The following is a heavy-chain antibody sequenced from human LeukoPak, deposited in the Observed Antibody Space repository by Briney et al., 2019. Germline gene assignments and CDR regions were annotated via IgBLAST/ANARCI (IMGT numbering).Heavy chain of an antibody. V-gene: IGHV3-7*03. D-gene: IGHD4-17*01. J-gene: IGHJ2*01. Sequence: GGSLRLSCAASGFTYSNYWMSWVRQAPGKGLEWVANIKQDGNEKYYVDSVKGRFTISRDNAKNSLYLQMNSLGAEDTAVYYCAREPDYGDHWYFDLWGRGTLVSVSS. CDR1: GFTYSNYW. CDR2: IKQDGNEK. CDR3: AREPDYGDHWYFDL.